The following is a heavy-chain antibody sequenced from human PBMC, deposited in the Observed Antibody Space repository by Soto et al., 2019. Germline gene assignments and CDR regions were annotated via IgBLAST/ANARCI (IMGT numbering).Heavy chain of an antibody. D-gene: IGHD4-4*01. J-gene: IGHJ6*02. CDR2: IIPIFGTA. CDR1: GGTFSSYA. Sequence: SVKVSCKASGGTFSSYAISWVRQAPGQGLEWMGGIIPIFGTANYAQKFQGRVTITADESTSTAYMELSSLRSEDTAVYYCATRREPTTVTQSMDVWGQGTTVTVSS. V-gene: IGHV1-69*13. CDR3: ATRREPTTVTQSMDV.